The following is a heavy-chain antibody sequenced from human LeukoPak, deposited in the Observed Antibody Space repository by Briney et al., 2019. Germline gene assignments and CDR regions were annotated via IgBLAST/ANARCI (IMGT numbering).Heavy chain of an antibody. J-gene: IGHJ4*02. CDR3: SFYNHGWYFEY. Sequence: SETLSLTCAVSGGSISSSTWWSWVRQPPGKGLEWIGEIWHSGNTNYNPSLNDRVTISIGKSMNQFSLKLRSVTAADAAIYYCSFYNHGWYFEYWGQGTLVTVSS. CDR2: IWHSGNT. D-gene: IGHD3-10*01. CDR1: GGSISSSTW. V-gene: IGHV4/OR15-8*02.